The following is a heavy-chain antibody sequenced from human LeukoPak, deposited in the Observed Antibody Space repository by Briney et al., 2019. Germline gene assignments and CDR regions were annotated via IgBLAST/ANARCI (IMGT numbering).Heavy chain of an antibody. Sequence: ASVKVSCKASGGTFSSYAISWLRQAPGQGLEWMGGIIPIFGTANYAQKFQGRVTITADESTSTAYMELSSLRSEDTAVYYCARASSGFWSGYAVRYYYYMDVWGKGTTVTVSS. CDR1: GGTFSSYA. CDR3: ARASSGFWSGYAVRYYYYMDV. J-gene: IGHJ6*03. D-gene: IGHD3-3*01. V-gene: IGHV1-69*13. CDR2: IIPIFGTA.